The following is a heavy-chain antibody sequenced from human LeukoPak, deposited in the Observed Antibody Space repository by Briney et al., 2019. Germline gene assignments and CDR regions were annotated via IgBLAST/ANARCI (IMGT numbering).Heavy chain of an antibody. CDR1: VYTFTSYY. D-gene: IGHD1-26*01. J-gene: IGHJ4*02. V-gene: IGHV1-46*01. CDR2: INPSGGST. Sequence: ASVKVSCKASVYTFTSYYMHWVRQAPGQGLEWMGIINPSGGSTSYAQKFQGRVTMTRDMSTSTVYMELSSLRSEDTAVYYCARDPDIIYSGSYFDYWGQGTLVTVSS. CDR3: ARDPDIIYSGSYFDY.